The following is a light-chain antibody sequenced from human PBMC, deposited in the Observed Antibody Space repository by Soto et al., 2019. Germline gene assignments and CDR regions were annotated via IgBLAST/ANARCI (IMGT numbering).Light chain of an antibody. CDR1: QSVSSSY. Sequence: DIVLTQSQATLSLSPGERATLSCSASQSVSSSYLAWYQQKPGQAPRLIISGASSRATGIPDRFSGSGSGTDFTLTISRLEPEDFAVYYCQQYGNSLSITFGQGTRLAIK. CDR3: QQYGNSLSIT. CDR2: GAS. V-gene: IGKV3-20*01. J-gene: IGKJ5*01.